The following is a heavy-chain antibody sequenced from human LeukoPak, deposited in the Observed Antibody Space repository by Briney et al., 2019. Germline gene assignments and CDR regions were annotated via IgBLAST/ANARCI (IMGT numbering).Heavy chain of an antibody. Sequence: GGSLRLSCAASGFTFSSYAMSWVRQAPGKGLEWVSAISGSGGSTYYADSVKGQFTISRDNSKYTLYLQMNSLRAEDTAVYYCAKSWCYYDSSGPDYWGQGTLVTVSS. CDR1: GFTFSSYA. J-gene: IGHJ4*02. CDR3: AKSWCYYDSSGPDY. V-gene: IGHV3-23*01. CDR2: ISGSGGST. D-gene: IGHD3-22*01.